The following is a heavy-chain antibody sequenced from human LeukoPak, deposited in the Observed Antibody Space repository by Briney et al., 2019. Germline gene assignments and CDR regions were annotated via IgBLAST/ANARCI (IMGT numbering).Heavy chain of an antibody. CDR2: IYSGGST. Sequence: TGGSLRLSCAASGFTVSSNYMSWVRQAPGKGLEWVSVIYSGGSTYYADSVKGRFTISRDNSKNTLYLQMNSLRAEDTAVYYCARAYQLHFDYWGQGTLVTVSS. J-gene: IGHJ4*02. V-gene: IGHV3-53*01. D-gene: IGHD2-2*01. CDR1: GFTVSSNY. CDR3: ARAYQLHFDY.